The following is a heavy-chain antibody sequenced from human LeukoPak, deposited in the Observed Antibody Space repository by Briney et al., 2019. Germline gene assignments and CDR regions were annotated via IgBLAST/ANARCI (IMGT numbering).Heavy chain of an antibody. CDR3: ARGGFKYNYYDAMDV. Sequence: PGGSLRLSCAASGFTFSSYSMNWVRQAPGKGLEWVSSISSSSSYIYYADSVKGRFTISRDNGKNTVYLQMNSQRVDDTSVYFCARGGFKYNYYDAMDVWGQGTTVTVSS. V-gene: IGHV3-21*03. CDR2: ISSSSSYI. CDR1: GFTFSSYS. D-gene: IGHD3-10*01. J-gene: IGHJ6*02.